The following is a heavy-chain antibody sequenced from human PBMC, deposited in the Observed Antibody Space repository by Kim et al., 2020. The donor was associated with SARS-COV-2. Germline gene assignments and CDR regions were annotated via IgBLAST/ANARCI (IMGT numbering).Heavy chain of an antibody. V-gene: IGHV3-30*01. J-gene: IGHJ4*02. D-gene: IGHD3-22*01. Sequence: YAESVKGRFTICGDNSKNTVYMQMNSLRAEDTAVYYCERALSMIEVDFDYWGQGNLVTVSS. CDR3: ERALSMIEVDFDY.